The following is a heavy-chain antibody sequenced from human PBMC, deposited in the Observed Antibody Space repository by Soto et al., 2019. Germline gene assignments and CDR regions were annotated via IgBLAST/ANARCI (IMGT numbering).Heavy chain of an antibody. D-gene: IGHD4-17*01. CDR2: ISHTGTT. J-gene: IGHJ6*02. CDR1: GFPISSPYS. Sequence: SETLSLTCLVSGFPISSPYSWGWVRQPPGKGLEWIGSISHTGTTSYSPSLTSRVSISVDTSKNQVSLKLTSVTAADTAVYFCARVTMVIRDSDHFGVDVWGHGTTVTVSS. CDR3: ARVTMVIRDSDHFGVDV. V-gene: IGHV4-38-2*02.